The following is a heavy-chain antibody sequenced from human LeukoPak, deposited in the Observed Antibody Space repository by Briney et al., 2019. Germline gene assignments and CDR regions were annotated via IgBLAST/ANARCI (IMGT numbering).Heavy chain of an antibody. Sequence: SETLSLTCAVYGGSFSGYYWSWIRQPPGKGLEWIGEINHSGSTNYNPSLKSRVTISVDTSKNQFSLKLSSVTAADTAVYYCARGREVTGTTFYEPTLYWGQGTLVTVSS. D-gene: IGHD1-7*01. CDR2: INHSGST. CDR3: ARGREVTGTTFYEPTLY. V-gene: IGHV4-34*01. CDR1: GGSFSGYY. J-gene: IGHJ4*02.